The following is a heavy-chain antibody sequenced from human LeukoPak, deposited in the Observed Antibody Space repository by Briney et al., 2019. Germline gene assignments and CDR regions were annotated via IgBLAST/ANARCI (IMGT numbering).Heavy chain of an antibody. CDR2: IYYSGAT. Sequence: SETLSLTCTVSGGSISSYYWSWIRQPPGKGLEWIGYIYYSGATKFNPSLKSRVTITLDTSKNQFSLKLSSVTAADTAVYYCARDRRGYYDSSGHFDYWGQGTLVTVSS. D-gene: IGHD3-22*01. V-gene: IGHV4-59*01. J-gene: IGHJ4*02. CDR3: ARDRRGYYDSSGHFDY. CDR1: GGSISSYY.